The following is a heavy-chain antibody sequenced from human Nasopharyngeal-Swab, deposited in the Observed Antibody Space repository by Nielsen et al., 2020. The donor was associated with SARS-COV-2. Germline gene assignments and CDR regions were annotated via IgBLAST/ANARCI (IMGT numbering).Heavy chain of an antibody. CDR1: GFTFSSYA. V-gene: IGHV3-23*01. D-gene: IGHD6-19*01. CDR3: AKSGRYSSV. J-gene: IGHJ4*02. Sequence: GESLKISCAASGFTFSSYAMSWARQAPGKGLEWVSAISGSGGSTYYADSVKGRFTISRDNSKNTLYLQMNSLRAEDTAVYYCAKSGRYSSVWGQGTQVTVSS. CDR2: ISGSGGST.